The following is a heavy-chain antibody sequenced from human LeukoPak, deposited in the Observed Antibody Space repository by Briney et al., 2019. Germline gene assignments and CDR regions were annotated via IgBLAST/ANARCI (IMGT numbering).Heavy chain of an antibody. D-gene: IGHD5-24*01. Sequence: PSETLSLTCTVSGGSISSYYWSWFRQPPGKGLEWIGYIYYSGSTNYNPSLKSRVTISVDTSKNQFSLKLSSVTAADTAVYYFARSVMATSGYYYYMDVWGKGTTVTISS. CDR3: ARSVMATSGYYYYMDV. V-gene: IGHV4-59*01. J-gene: IGHJ6*03. CDR1: GGSISSYY. CDR2: IYYSGST.